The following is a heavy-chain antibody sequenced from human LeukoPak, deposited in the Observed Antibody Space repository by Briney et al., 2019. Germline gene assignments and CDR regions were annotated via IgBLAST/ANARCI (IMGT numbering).Heavy chain of an antibody. CDR2: INHSGST. CDR3: ARDGSGWYFGIFQH. V-gene: IGHV4-34*01. CDR1: GGSFSGYY. D-gene: IGHD6-19*01. Sequence: SETLSLTCAVYGGSFSGYYWGWIRQPPGKGLEWIGEINHSGSTNYNPSLKSRVTISVDTSKNQFSLKLSSVTAADTAVYYCARDGSGWYFGIFQHWGQGTLVTVSS. J-gene: IGHJ1*01.